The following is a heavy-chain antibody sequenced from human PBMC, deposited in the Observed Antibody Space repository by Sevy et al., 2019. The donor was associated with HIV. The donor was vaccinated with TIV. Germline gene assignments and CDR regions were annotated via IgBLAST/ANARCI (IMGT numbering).Heavy chain of an antibody. CDR3: ARDGAAAPRDFDY. Sequence: GGSLRLSCAASGFTFSSYSMNWVRQAPGKGLEWVSYISRNSGTIYYADSVKGRFTTSRDNAKNSLYLQMNSLRDEDTAVYYCARDGAAAPRDFDYWGQGTLVTVSS. J-gene: IGHJ4*02. V-gene: IGHV3-48*02. CDR2: ISRNSGTI. CDR1: GFTFSSYS. D-gene: IGHD2-15*01.